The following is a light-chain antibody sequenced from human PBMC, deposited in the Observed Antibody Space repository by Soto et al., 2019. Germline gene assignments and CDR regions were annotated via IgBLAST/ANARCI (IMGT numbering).Light chain of an antibody. CDR1: NSQIGTNY. CDR2: RDN. Sequence: QSVLTQPPSVSGTPGQEVTISLFWGNSQIGTNYVHWFQQLPGTAPKVLSNRDNQRPSGVPDRFSGSKSGTSASLAISGLRSEDEAEYYCAAWDDTVRSYVFGTGTKLTVL. CDR3: AAWDDTVRSYV. V-gene: IGLV1-47*01. J-gene: IGLJ1*01.